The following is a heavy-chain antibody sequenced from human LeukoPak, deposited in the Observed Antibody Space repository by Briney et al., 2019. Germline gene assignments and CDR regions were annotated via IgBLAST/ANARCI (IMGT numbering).Heavy chain of an antibody. Sequence: GESLRLSCAASGFTFSSYAMSWVRQAPGKGLEWVSAISGSGGSTYYADSVKGRFTISRDNSKNTLYLQMNSLRAEDTAVYYCAKAHSGYCSSTSCLHWFDPWGQGTLVTVSS. J-gene: IGHJ5*02. CDR2: ISGSGGST. CDR3: AKAHSGYCSSTSCLHWFDP. CDR1: GFTFSSYA. V-gene: IGHV3-23*01. D-gene: IGHD2-2*01.